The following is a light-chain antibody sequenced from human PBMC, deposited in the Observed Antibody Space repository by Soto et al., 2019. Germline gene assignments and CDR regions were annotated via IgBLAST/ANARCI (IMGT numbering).Light chain of an antibody. V-gene: IGLV1-44*01. J-gene: IGLJ2*01. CDR3: GAWDDSLNGVL. Sequence: QSVLTQPPPASGTPGQKVTISCSGSSSNIGRNTVNWYQQVPGTAPKLLMYSDNQRPSGVPDRFSGSRSGTSVSLAISGLQSEDEADYYCGAWDDSLNGVLFGGGTKVTVL. CDR1: SSNIGRNT. CDR2: SDN.